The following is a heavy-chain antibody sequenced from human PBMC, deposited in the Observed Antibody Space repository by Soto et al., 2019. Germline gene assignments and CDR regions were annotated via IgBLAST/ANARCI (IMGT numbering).Heavy chain of an antibody. J-gene: IGHJ4*02. CDR1: GGSLSSYY. D-gene: IGHD3-10*01. CDR3: ARAPRGNYGYPSYFDY. CDR2: IYYSGST. Sequence: PLETLPPTCTVSGGSLSSYYWSWIRPPPGKGLEWIGYIYYSGSTNYNPSLKSRVTISVDTSKNQFSLKLSSVTAADTAVYYCARAPRGNYGYPSYFDYWGQGTLVTVSS. V-gene: IGHV4-59*01.